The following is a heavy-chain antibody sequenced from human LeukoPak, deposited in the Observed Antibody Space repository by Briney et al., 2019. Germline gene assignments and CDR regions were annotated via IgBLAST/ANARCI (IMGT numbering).Heavy chain of an antibody. CDR1: GFTFSSYA. V-gene: IGHV3-23*01. Sequence: GDSLRLSCAASGFTFSSYAMTWVRQAPGQGLEWVSAISGSGGSTYYADSVKGRFTISRDNSKNTLYLQMNSLRAEDTAVYYCAKALRADYYYYYMDVWGKGTTVTVSS. CDR3: AKALRADYYYYYMDV. CDR2: ISGSGGST. J-gene: IGHJ6*03.